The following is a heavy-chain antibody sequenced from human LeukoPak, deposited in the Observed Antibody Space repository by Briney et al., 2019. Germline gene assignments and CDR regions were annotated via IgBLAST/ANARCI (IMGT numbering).Heavy chain of an antibody. J-gene: IGHJ4*02. CDR2: INPNSGGT. Sequence: ASVKVSCKASGYTFTGYYMHWVRQAPGQGLEWMGWINPNSGGTNYAQKFQGRVTMTRDTSISTAYMELSRLRSDDTAVYYCAREELLIAARPFDYWGQGTLVTVSS. CDR3: AREELLIAARPFDY. V-gene: IGHV1-2*02. D-gene: IGHD6-6*01. CDR1: GYTFTGYY.